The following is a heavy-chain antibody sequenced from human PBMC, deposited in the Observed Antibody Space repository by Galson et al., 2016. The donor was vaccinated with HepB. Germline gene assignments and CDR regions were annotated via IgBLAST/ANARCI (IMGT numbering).Heavy chain of an antibody. J-gene: IGHJ6*02. CDR3: AREKGGYGAYYNYYYGMDV. V-gene: IGHV3-43*01. D-gene: IGHD5-18*01. CDR1: GFSFEDYT. Sequence: SLRLSCAASGFSFEDYTMHWVRQAPGKGLEWVSLISWDGGNTYYADSVKGRFTISRDNSKNSLYLQMNSLRTEDTALHYCAREKGGYGAYYNYYYGMDVWGQGPTVTVSS. CDR2: ISWDGGNT.